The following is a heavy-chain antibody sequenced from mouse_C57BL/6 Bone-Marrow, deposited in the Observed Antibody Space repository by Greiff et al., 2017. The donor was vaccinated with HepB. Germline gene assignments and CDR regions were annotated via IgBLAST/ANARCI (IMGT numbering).Heavy chain of an antibody. CDR3: ARQVTTVVAPLGFDV. CDR1: GFTFSDYY. CDR2: ISNGGGST. Sequence: EVMLVESGGGLVQPGGSLKLSCAASGFTFSDYYMYWVRQTPEKRLEWVAYISNGGGSTYYPDTVKGRFTIARDNAKNTLYLKMSRLKPEDTAMYYCARQVTTVVAPLGFDVWGTGTTVTVSS. V-gene: IGHV5-12*01. J-gene: IGHJ1*03. D-gene: IGHD1-1*01.